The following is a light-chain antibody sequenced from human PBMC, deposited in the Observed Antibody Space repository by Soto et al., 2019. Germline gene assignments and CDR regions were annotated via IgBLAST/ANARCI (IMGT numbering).Light chain of an antibody. CDR3: QQYNNWPLT. Sequence: EIVLAQSPGTLSLSPGERATLSCRASQSVSNNYLAWYQQKPGQAPRLLIYGASTRATGIPARFSGSGSGTEFTLTISSLQSGDFALYYCQQYNNWPLTFGGGTKVDIK. V-gene: IGKV3-15*01. J-gene: IGKJ4*01. CDR2: GAS. CDR1: QSVSNN.